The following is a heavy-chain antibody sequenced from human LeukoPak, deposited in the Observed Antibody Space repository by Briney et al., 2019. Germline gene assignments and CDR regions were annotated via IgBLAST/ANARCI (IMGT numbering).Heavy chain of an antibody. D-gene: IGHD6-13*01. CDR1: GGSIRSYF. V-gene: IGHV4-4*07. CDR2: IYSTGST. Sequence: SETLSLTCSVSGGSIRSYFWSWIRQSAGRGLEHIGRIYSTGSTNYSPSLKSRVSMSVDTSKNQFSLTLRSVTAADTAIYYCARAGYTSTWTFDYWGQGILGTVSS. CDR3: ARAGYTSTWTFDY. J-gene: IGHJ4*02.